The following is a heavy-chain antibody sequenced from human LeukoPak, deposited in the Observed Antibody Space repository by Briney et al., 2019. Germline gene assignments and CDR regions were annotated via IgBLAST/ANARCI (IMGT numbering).Heavy chain of an antibody. CDR2: IWYDGSNK. CDR3: AKTGSSGWYAYFDY. D-gene: IGHD6-19*01. Sequence: PGGSLRLSCAASGFTFSSYGMHWVRQAPGKGLEWVAVIWYDGSNKYYADSVKGRFTISRDNSKNTLYLQMNSLRAEDTAVYYCAKTGSSGWYAYFDYWGQGTLVTVSS. V-gene: IGHV3-30*02. CDR1: GFTFSSYG. J-gene: IGHJ4*02.